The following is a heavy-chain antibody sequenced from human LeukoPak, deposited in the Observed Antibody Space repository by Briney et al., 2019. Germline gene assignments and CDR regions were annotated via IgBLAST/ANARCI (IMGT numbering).Heavy chain of an antibody. CDR2: IKSKTHGGTT. Sequence: MLGGSLRLSCAASGFRFKNVWMSWVRQAPGKGLEWVGRIKSKTHGGTTDYAAAVKGRFTISRDDSKSTLYLQMNSLKTEDTALYYCTTWNYDILTGYSIWGQGTLVTVSS. CDR1: GFRFKNVW. CDR3: TTWNYDILTGYSI. V-gene: IGHV3-15*01. D-gene: IGHD3-9*01. J-gene: IGHJ4*02.